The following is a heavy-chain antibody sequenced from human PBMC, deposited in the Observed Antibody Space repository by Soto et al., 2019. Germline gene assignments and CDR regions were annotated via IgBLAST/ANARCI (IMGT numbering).Heavy chain of an antibody. J-gene: IGHJ4*02. D-gene: IGHD5-18*01. CDR3: ARYTSMVRPFDS. Sequence: GESLKISCRGSGYSFTRFWIGWMRQMPGKGLEWMGIIYPGDSDTRYNPSFQGQVTISADKSINTAYLHWTSLKASDTAMYYCARYTSMVRPFDSWGQGTLVTVSS. CDR2: IYPGDSDT. CDR1: GYSFTRFW. V-gene: IGHV5-51*01.